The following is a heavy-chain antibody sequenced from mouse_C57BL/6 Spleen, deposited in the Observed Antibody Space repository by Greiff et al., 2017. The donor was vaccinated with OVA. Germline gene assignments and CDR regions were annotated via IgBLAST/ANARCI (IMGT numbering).Heavy chain of an antibody. V-gene: IGHV1-59*01. CDR3: ARDGLLVAY. J-gene: IGHJ3*01. CDR2: IDPSDSYT. D-gene: IGHD2-3*01. CDR1: GYTFTSYW. Sequence: QVQLQQSGAELVRPGTSAKLSCKASGYTFTSYWMHWVKQRPGQGLEWIGVIDPSDSYTNYNQKFKGKATLTVDTSSSTAYMQLSSLTSEDSAVYYCARDGLLVAYWGQGTLVTVSA.